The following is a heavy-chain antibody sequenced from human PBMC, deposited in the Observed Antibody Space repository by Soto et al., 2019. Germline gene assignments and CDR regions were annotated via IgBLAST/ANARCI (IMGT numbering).Heavy chain of an antibody. CDR1: GGSISSYY. V-gene: IGHV4-4*07. J-gene: IGHJ5*02. CDR2: IYTSGST. D-gene: IGHD3-9*01. CDR3: ARDEGYYDILTGYSKNWFDP. Sequence: TSETLSLTCTVSGGSISSYYWSWIRQPAGKGLEWIGRIYTSGSTNYNPSLKSRVTMSVDTSKNQFSLKLSSVTAADTAVYYCARDEGYYDILTGYSKNWFDPWGQGTLVTVSS.